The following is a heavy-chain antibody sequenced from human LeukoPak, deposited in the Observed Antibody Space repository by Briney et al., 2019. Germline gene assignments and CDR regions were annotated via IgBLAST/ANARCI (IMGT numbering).Heavy chain of an antibody. CDR2: ISRSGSTK. Sequence: GGSLRLSCAASGFTFSDYNMRWIRQAPGKGLEWVSSISRSGSTKYYADSVKGRFTISRDNAKNSLFLQMNSLRAEDTAVYYCARVLRYCSGGNCYSGGLGYMDVWGKGTAVTVSS. V-gene: IGHV3-11*01. D-gene: IGHD2-15*01. CDR1: GFTFSDYN. J-gene: IGHJ6*03. CDR3: ARVLRYCSGGNCYSGGLGYMDV.